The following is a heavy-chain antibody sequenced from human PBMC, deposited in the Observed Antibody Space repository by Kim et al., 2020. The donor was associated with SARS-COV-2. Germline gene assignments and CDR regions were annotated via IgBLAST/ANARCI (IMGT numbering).Heavy chain of an antibody. Sequence: SETPSLTCTVSGGSISSSSYYWGWIRQPPGKGLEWIGSIYYSGSTYYNPSLKSRVTISVDTSKNQFSLKLSSVTAADTAVYYCARGTIFGVVIITAFDIWGQGTMVTVSS. CDR1: GGSISSSSYY. V-gene: IGHV4-39*01. D-gene: IGHD3-3*01. J-gene: IGHJ3*02. CDR2: IYYSGST. CDR3: ARGTIFGVVIITAFDI.